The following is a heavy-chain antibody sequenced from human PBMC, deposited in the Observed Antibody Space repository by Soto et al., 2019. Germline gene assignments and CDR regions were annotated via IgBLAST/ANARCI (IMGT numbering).Heavy chain of an antibody. CDR2: ISFDGADE. CDR1: GFTFSNYV. V-gene: IGHV3-30-3*01. D-gene: IGHD3-22*01. Sequence: GGSLRLSCATSGFTFSNYVMHWVRQGPGKGLECVALISFDGADESYAESVRGRFTISRDNSKNTLFLQMNSLRVEDTAVYHCARDRAPYDSSGLQYWGQGTLVTVSS. J-gene: IGHJ4*01. CDR3: ARDRAPYDSSGLQY.